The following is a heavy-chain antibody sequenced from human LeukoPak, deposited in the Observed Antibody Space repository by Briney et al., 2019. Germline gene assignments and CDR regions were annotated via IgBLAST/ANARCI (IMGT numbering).Heavy chain of an antibody. Sequence: PSETLSLTCTVSGGSISSSSYYWGWIRQPPGKGLEWVSFITSSGTTIYYADSVKGRFTISRDNAKNSLSLQLSSLRAEDTAVYYCARLMYRNYALGSWGQGTLVTVSS. CDR1: GGSISSSSYY. J-gene: IGHJ4*02. V-gene: IGHV3-11*04. CDR3: ARLMYRNYALGS. D-gene: IGHD4-11*01. CDR2: ITSSGTTI.